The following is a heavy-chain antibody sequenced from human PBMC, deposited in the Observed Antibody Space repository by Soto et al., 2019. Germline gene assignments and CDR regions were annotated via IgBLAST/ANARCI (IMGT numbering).Heavy chain of an antibody. V-gene: IGHV4-31*03. CDR2: IYYSGST. D-gene: IGHD3-10*01. CDR3: ARDQYYYGSGSYFGFDP. Sequence: TLSLTCTVSGGSISSGGYYWSWIRQHPGKGLEWIGYIYYSGSTYYNPSLKSRITISVDTSKNQFSLKLSSVTAADTAVYYCARDQYYYGSGSYFGFDPWGQGTLVTVSS. J-gene: IGHJ5*02. CDR1: GGSISSGGYY.